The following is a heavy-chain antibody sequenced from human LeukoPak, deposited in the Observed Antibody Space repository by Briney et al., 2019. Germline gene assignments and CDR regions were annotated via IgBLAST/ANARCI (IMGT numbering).Heavy chain of an antibody. Sequence: GGSLRLSCAASGFTFSSYSMNRVRQAPGKGLEWVSSISSSSSYIYYADSVKGRFTISRDNAKNSLYLQMNSLRAEDTAVYYCARDGIAAAAFDIWGQGTMVTVSS. CDR1: GFTFSSYS. CDR2: ISSSSSYI. J-gene: IGHJ3*02. V-gene: IGHV3-21*01. D-gene: IGHD6-13*01. CDR3: ARDGIAAAAFDI.